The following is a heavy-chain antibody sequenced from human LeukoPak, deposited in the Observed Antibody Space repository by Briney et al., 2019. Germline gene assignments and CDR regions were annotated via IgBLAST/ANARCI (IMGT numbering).Heavy chain of an antibody. Sequence: GGSLRLSCAASGFTFSSYAMSWVRQAPGKGLEWVSAISGSGGSTYYADSVKGRFTISRDNSKNTLYLQMNSLRAEDTAVYYCAKIRDIVVVVAATPLNDYWGQGTLVTVSS. J-gene: IGHJ4*02. CDR2: ISGSGGST. CDR1: GFTFSSYA. D-gene: IGHD2-15*01. V-gene: IGHV3-23*01. CDR3: AKIRDIVVVVAATPLNDY.